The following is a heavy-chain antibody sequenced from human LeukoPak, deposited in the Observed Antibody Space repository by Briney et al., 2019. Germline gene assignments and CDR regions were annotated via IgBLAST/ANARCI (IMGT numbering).Heavy chain of an antibody. Sequence: GGSLRLSCAGSGFTFSHYSMSWVRQAPGKGLEWVANIKQDGSEKYYVDSVKGRFTISRDNAKNSLYLQMNSLRAEDTAVYYCARGANFWDFDYWGQGTLVTVSS. D-gene: IGHD4/OR15-4a*01. V-gene: IGHV3-7*04. CDR1: GFTFSHYS. J-gene: IGHJ4*02. CDR3: ARGANFWDFDY. CDR2: IKQDGSEK.